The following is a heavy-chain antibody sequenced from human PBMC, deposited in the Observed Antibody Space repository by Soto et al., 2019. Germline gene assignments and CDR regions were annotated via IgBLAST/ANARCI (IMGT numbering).Heavy chain of an antibody. D-gene: IGHD3-3*01. Sequence: HPGGSLRLSCAASGFTFSSYAMSWVRQAPGKGLEWVSAISGSGGSTYYADSVKGRFTISRDNSKNTLYLQMNSLRAEDTAVYYCAKLIPLKNTYYDFWSGYPENYGMDVWGQGTTVTVSS. J-gene: IGHJ6*02. V-gene: IGHV3-23*01. CDR2: ISGSGGST. CDR3: AKLIPLKNTYYDFWSGYPENYGMDV. CDR1: GFTFSSYA.